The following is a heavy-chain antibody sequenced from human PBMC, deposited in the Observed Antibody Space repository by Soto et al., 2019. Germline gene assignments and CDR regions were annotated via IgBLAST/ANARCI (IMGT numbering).Heavy chain of an antibody. CDR3: ARDVDFWSGPTSGVYYGMDV. V-gene: IGHV1-69*13. J-gene: IGHJ6*02. CDR2: IIPIFGTA. D-gene: IGHD3-3*01. CDR1: GGTFSSYA. Sequence: ASVKVSCKASGGTFSSYAISWVRQAPGQGLEWMGGIIPIFGTANYAQKFQGRVTITADESTSTAYMELSSLRSEDTAVYYCARDVDFWSGPTSGVYYGMDVWGQGTTVTVSS.